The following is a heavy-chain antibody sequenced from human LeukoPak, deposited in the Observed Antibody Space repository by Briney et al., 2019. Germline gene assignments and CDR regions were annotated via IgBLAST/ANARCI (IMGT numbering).Heavy chain of an antibody. J-gene: IGHJ3*02. CDR3: ARDAGGPRGAFDI. CDR1: GFDFNTYS. CDR2: IYSGGST. Sequence: GGSLRLSCAASGFDFNTYSMSWVRQAPGKGLEWVSVIYSGGSTYYADSVKGRFTISRDNSKNTLYLQMNSLRAEDTAVYYCARDAGGPRGAFDIWGQGTMVTVSS. D-gene: IGHD3-10*01. V-gene: IGHV3-53*01.